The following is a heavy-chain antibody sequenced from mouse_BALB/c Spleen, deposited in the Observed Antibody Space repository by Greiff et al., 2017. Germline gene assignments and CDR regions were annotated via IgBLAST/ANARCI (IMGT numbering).Heavy chain of an antibody. D-gene: IGHD1-1*01. Sequence: DVMLVESGGGLVKPGGSLKLSCAASGFTFSSYAMSWVRQTPEKRLEWVASISSGGSTYYPDSVKGRFTISRDNARNILYLQMSSLRSEDTAMYYCASTITTVVAGGWGQGTSVTVSS. CDR3: ASTITTVVAGG. CDR2: ISSGGST. V-gene: IGHV5-6-5*01. CDR1: GFTFSSYA. J-gene: IGHJ4*01.